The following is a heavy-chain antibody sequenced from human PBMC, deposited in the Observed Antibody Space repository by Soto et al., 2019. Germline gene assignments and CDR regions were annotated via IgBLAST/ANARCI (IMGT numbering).Heavy chain of an antibody. J-gene: IGHJ4*02. CDR3: ARGPESGNYFLSFFDY. D-gene: IGHD1-26*01. V-gene: IGHV1-3*01. CDR2: INAGNGNT. Sequence: QVQLVQSGAEVKKPGASVKVSCKASGYTFTNFAMHWVRQAPGQRLEWMGWINAGNGNTKYSQKFQGRVSITRDTSANTAYMELSSLRSEDRAMYYCARGPESGNYFLSFFDYWGQGSLVTVSS. CDR1: GYTFTNFA.